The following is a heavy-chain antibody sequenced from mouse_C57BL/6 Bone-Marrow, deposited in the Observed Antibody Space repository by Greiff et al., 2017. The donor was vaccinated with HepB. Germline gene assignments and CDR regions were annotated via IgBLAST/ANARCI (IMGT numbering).Heavy chain of an antibody. CDR1: GFTFSSYA. Sequence: EVQLVESGGGLVKPGGSLKLSCAASGFTFSSYAMSWVRQTPEKRLEWVATISDGGSYTYYPDNVKGRFTISRDNAKNNLYLQMSHLKSEDTAMYYCARVFISGAMDYWGQGTSVTVSS. J-gene: IGHJ4*01. CDR2: ISDGGSYT. CDR3: ARVFISGAMDY. V-gene: IGHV5-4*01. D-gene: IGHD3-1*01.